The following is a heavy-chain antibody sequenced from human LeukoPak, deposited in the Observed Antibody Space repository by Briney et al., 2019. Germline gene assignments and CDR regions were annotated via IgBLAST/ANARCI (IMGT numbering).Heavy chain of an antibody. CDR2: ISSDGSST. V-gene: IGHV3-74*03. D-gene: IGHD6-6*01. CDR1: GFTFRNHW. Sequence: GGPLRLSCAASGFTFRNHWMHWVRQTPGKGLVWVSRISSDGSSTTYADSVKGRFTISRDNAKNTPYLQMNNLRAEDTAMYYCARDQRVTGRPDIDYWGQGTLVIVSS. J-gene: IGHJ4*02. CDR3: ARDQRVTGRPDIDY.